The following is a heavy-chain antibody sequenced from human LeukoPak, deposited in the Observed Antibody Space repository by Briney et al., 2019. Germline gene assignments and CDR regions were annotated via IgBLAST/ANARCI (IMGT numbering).Heavy chain of an antibody. CDR3: ARFTGAYLGYFDY. V-gene: IGHV4-59*08. CDR2: IYYSGST. D-gene: IGHD7-27*01. CDR1: GGSLSRYY. J-gene: IGHJ4*02. Sequence: SETLSLTCTVSGGSLSRYYWSWIRQPPGKGLVWIGYIYYSGSTNYNPSLKSRVTISVDTSKNQFSLKLSSVTAADTAVYYCARFTGAYLGYFDYWGQGTLVTVSS.